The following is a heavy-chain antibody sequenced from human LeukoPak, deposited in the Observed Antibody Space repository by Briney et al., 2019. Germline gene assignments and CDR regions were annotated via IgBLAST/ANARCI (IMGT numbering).Heavy chain of an antibody. CDR1: GFTSDNYA. V-gene: IGHV3-43D*03. Sequence: GGSLRLSCAASGFTSDNYAMHWVRQAPGKGLEWVSLISWDGGSTYYADSVKGRFTISRDNSKNSLYLQMNSLRAEDTALYYCAKGTQGIFDTGFDYWGQGTLVTVSS. CDR2: ISWDGGST. CDR3: AKGTQGIFDTGFDY. J-gene: IGHJ4*02. D-gene: IGHD3-3*01.